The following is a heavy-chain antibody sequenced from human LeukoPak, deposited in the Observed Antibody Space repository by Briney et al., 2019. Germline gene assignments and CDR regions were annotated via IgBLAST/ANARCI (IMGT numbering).Heavy chain of an antibody. D-gene: IGHD2-15*01. Sequence: PGGSLRLSCAASGFTFSSYGMHWVRQAPGKGLEWVAVISYDGSNKYYADSVKGRFTISRDNAKNSLYLQMNSLRAEDTAVYYCARDEAWQYCSGGSCYTFDSWGQGTLVTVSS. CDR2: ISYDGSNK. CDR1: GFTFSSYG. J-gene: IGHJ4*02. CDR3: ARDEAWQYCSGGSCYTFDS. V-gene: IGHV3-30*03.